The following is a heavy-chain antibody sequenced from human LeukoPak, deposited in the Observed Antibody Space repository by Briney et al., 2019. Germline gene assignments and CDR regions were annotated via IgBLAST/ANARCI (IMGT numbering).Heavy chain of an antibody. V-gene: IGHV3-7*03. CDR2: IKQDGSEK. D-gene: IGHD3-3*01. J-gene: IGHJ4*02. CDR3: AKFIDYDFWSGYQY. Sequence: GGSLRLSCAASGFTFSSYWTSWVRQAPGKGLEWVANIKQDGSEKYHVDSVKGRFTISRDNAKNTLYLQMNSLRVEDTAVYYCAKFIDYDFWSGYQYWGQGTLVTVSS. CDR1: GFTFSSYW.